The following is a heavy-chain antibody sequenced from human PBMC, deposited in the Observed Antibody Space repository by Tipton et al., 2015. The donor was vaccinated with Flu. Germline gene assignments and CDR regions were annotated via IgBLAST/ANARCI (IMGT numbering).Heavy chain of an antibody. V-gene: IGHV3-7*01. CDR1: RFTFSTYW. CDR3: SISLNS. J-gene: IGHJ4*02. CDR2: INQDGSEK. Sequence: SLRLSCAASRFTFSTYWMDWVRQAPGKGLEWVANINQDGSEKYYVDSVKGRFTISRDNAKNSLYLQLNSLRAGDTAVYYCSISLNSWGQGTLVTVSS.